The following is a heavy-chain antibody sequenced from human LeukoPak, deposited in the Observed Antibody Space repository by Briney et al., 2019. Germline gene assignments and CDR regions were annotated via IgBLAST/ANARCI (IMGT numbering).Heavy chain of an antibody. CDR3: ARDSKEHDRRGNDYGDYVKSDYYYMDV. CDR1: GFTFSDYA. V-gene: IGHV3-23*01. D-gene: IGHD4-17*01. CDR2: ISGGSSGST. Sequence: PGGSLRLSCAAPGFTFSDYAMSWVRQAPGKGLEWLSVISGGSSGSTYYADSVKGRFTISRDNSKNTLYLQMNSLRAEDTAVYYCARDSKEHDRRGNDYGDYVKSDYYYMDVWGKGTTVTVSS. J-gene: IGHJ6*03.